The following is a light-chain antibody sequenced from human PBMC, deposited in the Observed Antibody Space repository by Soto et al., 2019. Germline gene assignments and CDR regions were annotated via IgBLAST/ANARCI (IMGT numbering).Light chain of an antibody. CDR3: QQYGGSPRT. CDR2: GAS. CDR1: QSVSNNY. V-gene: IGKV3-20*01. Sequence: EIVVTQSPGTLSLSPGDRATLSCRASQSVSNNYLAWYQQKPGQAPRLLIYGASNRATGIPDRFSGSGSGPDFTLTISRLEPEDFAVYYCQQYGGSPRTFGQGTRLEIK. J-gene: IGKJ5*01.